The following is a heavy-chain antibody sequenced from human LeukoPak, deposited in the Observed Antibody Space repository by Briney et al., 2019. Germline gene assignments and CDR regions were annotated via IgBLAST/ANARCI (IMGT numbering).Heavy chain of an antibody. D-gene: IGHD2-8*01. V-gene: IGHV1-69*06. Sequence: ASVKVSCKASGYTFTGYYMHWVRQAPGQGLEWMGGIIPIFGTANYAQKFQGRVTITADKSTSTAYMELSSLRSEDTAVYYCARAGLVYAIMNWFDPWGQGTLVIVSS. CDR3: ARAGLVYAIMNWFDP. J-gene: IGHJ5*02. CDR1: GYTFTGYY. CDR2: IIPIFGTA.